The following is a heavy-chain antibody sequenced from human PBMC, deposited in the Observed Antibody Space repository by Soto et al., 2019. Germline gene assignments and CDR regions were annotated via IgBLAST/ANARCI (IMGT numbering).Heavy chain of an antibody. Sequence: QVQLQESGPGLVKPSQTLSLTCTVSGGSISSGGYYWSWIRQHPGKGLEWIGYIYYSGSTYYNPSLKSRVTISVATSKNQFSLKLSSVPAADTAVYYCARDMNGVLGMGHWGQGTLVTVSS. CDR3: ARDMNGVLGMGH. J-gene: IGHJ4*02. D-gene: IGHD2-8*01. CDR1: GGSISSGGYY. V-gene: IGHV4-31*03. CDR2: IYYSGST.